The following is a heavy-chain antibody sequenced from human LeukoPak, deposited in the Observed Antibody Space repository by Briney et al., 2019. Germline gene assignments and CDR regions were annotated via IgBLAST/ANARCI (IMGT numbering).Heavy chain of an antibody. CDR3: ARTTEGGYSYGYFYYYYMDV. CDR2: IYDSGST. Sequence: PSETLSLTCTVSGAPISGSGYYWGWIRQPPGKGLEWIGNIYDSGSTYYNASLQSRVTISIDTSKNQFSLRLSSVTAADTAVYYCARTTEGGYSYGYFYYYYMDVWGKGTTVTISS. V-gene: IGHV4-39*07. J-gene: IGHJ6*03. CDR1: GAPISGSGYY. D-gene: IGHD5-18*01.